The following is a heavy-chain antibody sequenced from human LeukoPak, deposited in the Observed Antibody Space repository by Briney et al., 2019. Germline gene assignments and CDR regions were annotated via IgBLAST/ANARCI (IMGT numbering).Heavy chain of an antibody. Sequence: ASVKVSCKASGYTFTSYYMHWVRQAPGQGLEWMGLINPSGGSTSYAQKFQGRVTMTRDMSTSTVYMELSSLRSEDTAVYYCATSGSYWRRAGDYYYYYMDVWGKGTTVTISS. CDR1: GYTFTSYY. CDR3: ATSGSYWRRAGDYYYYYMDV. J-gene: IGHJ6*03. V-gene: IGHV1-46*01. D-gene: IGHD1-26*01. CDR2: INPSGGST.